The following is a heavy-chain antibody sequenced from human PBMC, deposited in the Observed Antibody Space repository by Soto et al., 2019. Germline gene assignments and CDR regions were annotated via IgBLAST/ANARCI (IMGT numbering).Heavy chain of an antibody. V-gene: IGHV2-26*01. CDR1: GFSLTNGRMG. Sequence: QVTLKESGPVLVKPTETLTLTCSVSGFSLTNGRMGVSWIRQPPGKALEWLAHFFSDAERSYSTSMQSRLNMYKDSSGSQVVLTMTNIAPADTATYYLARMDGDYKYFGLDVWCYGIAVTVSS. J-gene: IGHJ6*04. D-gene: IGHD4-17*01. CDR3: ARMDGDYKYFGLDV. CDR2: FFSDAER.